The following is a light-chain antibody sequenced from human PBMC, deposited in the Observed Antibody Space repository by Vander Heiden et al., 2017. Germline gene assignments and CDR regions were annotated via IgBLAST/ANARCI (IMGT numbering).Light chain of an antibody. Sequence: IVMTQSPLSLPVTPGEPASIPCRSIQSLLHSNGYNYLDWYLQKPGQAPQLLIYLGSNRASGVPDRFSGSGSGTDFTLKISRVEAEDVGVYYCMQALQTPYTFGQGTKLEIK. CDR3: MQALQTPYT. J-gene: IGKJ2*01. V-gene: IGKV2-28*01. CDR2: LGS. CDR1: QSLLHSNGYNY.